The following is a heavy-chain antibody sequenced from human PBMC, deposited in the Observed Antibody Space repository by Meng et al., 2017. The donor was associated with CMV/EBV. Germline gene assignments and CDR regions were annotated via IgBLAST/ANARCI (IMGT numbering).Heavy chain of an antibody. CDR3: ASIGYCSSTSCYTGGVDY. J-gene: IGHJ4*02. Sequence: GGSLRLSCAASGFTFSSYAMHWVRQAPGKGLEWVAVISYDGSNKYYADSVKGRFTISRDNSKNTLYLQMNSLGAEDTAVYYCASIGYCSSTSCYTGGVDYWGQGTLVTVSS. V-gene: IGHV3-30-3*01. D-gene: IGHD2-2*02. CDR1: GFTFSSYA. CDR2: ISYDGSNK.